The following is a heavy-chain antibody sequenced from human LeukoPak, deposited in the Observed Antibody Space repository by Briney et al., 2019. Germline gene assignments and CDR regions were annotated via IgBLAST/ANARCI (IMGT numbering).Heavy chain of an antibody. V-gene: IGHV3-11*05. Sequence: PGGSLRLSCAASGFTFSSYAMSCVRQAPGKGLEWVSYINTRSTYTNYADSVKGRFTVSRDNAKNSLYLQMNSLRAEDTAVYYCAREACSSTSCSPHDYWGQGTLVIVSS. CDR1: GFTFSSYA. J-gene: IGHJ4*02. CDR2: INTRSTYT. D-gene: IGHD2-2*01. CDR3: AREACSSTSCSPHDY.